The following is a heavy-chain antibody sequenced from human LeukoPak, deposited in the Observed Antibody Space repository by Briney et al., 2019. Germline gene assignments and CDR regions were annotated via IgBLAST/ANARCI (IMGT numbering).Heavy chain of an antibody. CDR1: GFTFSNYG. D-gene: IGHD3-22*01. CDR3: AKEAYDSRGYRYFDY. V-gene: IGHV3-30*18. CDR2: ISYDGSNQ. J-gene: IGHJ4*02. Sequence: PGGSLRLSYAASGFTFSNYGMHWVRQAAGKGPEWVAVISYDGSNQYYADSVKGRFTVSRDNSKNTVYLQMNSLRPEDTALYHCAKEAYDSRGYRYFDYWGQGTLVTVSS.